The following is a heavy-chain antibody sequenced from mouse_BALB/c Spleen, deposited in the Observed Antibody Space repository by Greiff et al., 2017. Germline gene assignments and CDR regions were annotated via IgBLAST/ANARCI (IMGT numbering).Heavy chain of an antibody. CDR1: GDSITSGY. J-gene: IGHJ2*01. V-gene: IGHV3-8*02. Sequence: EVKLMESGPSLVKPSQTLSLTCSVTGDSITSGYWNWIRKFPGNKLEYMGYISYSGSTYYNPSLKSRISITRDTSKNQYYLQLNSVTTEDTATYYCARCSSGYVDFDYWGQGTTLTVSS. D-gene: IGHD3-1*01. CDR2: ISYSGST. CDR3: ARCSSGYVDFDY.